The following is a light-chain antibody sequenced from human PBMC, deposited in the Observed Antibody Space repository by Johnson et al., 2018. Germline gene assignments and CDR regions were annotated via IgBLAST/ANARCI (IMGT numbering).Light chain of an antibody. V-gene: IGLV1-51*02. J-gene: IGLJ1*01. CDR3: GTWDSSLSAGNV. CDR2: ETN. Sequence: QSVLTQPPSVSAAPGQKVTISCSGSSSNIGNNYVSWYQQLPGTAPKLLIYETNKRPSGIPDRFSGSKSGTSATLGLTGLPTGDEADYYCGTWDSSLSAGNVFGTGTKVTVL. CDR1: SSNIGNNY.